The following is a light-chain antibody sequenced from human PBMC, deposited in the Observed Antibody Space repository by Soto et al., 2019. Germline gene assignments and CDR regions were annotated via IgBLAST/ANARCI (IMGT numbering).Light chain of an antibody. J-gene: IGLJ1*01. CDR2: EVS. V-gene: IGLV2-8*01. Sequence: SVLSHAPSPSRAPGQAVTISCTGTSRDVGGYNYVSWYQQHPGKAPKLMIYEVSKRPSGVPDRFSGSKSGNTASLTVSGLQAEDEADYYCSSYAGSNNYVFGTGTKVTVL. CDR1: SRDVGGYNY. CDR3: SSYAGSNNYV.